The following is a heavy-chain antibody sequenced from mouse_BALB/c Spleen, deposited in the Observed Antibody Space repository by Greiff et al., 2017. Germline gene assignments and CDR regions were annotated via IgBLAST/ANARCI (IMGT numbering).Heavy chain of an antibody. CDR3: ARGGGYAWFAY. V-gene: IGHV3-2*02. CDR1: GYSITSDYA. Sequence: EVKLQQSGPGLVKPSQSLSLTCTVTGYSITSDYAWNWIRQFPGNKLEWMGYISYSGSTSYNPSLKSRISITRDTSKNQFFLQLNSVTTEDTATYYCARGGGYAWFAYWGQGTLVTVSA. CDR2: ISYSGST. J-gene: IGHJ3*01. D-gene: IGHD1-2*01.